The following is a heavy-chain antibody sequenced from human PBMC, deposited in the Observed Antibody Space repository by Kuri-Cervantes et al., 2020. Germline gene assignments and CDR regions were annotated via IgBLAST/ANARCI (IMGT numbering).Heavy chain of an antibody. J-gene: IGHJ4*02. CDR3: ARPGVDDGAVDY. V-gene: IGHV1-8*01. CDR1: GYTFTSYD. CDR2: MNPNSGNT. Sequence: ASVKVSCKASGYTFTSYDINWVRQATGQGLEWMGWMNPNSGNTGYAQKFQGRVTMTRNTSISTAYKELSSLRSEDTAVYYCARPGVDDGAVDYWGQGTLVTVSS. D-gene: IGHD2-8*01.